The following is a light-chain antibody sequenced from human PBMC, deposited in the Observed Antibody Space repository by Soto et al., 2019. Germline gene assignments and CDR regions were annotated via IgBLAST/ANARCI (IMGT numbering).Light chain of an antibody. CDR1: SSNIGSNY. CDR2: RNN. Sequence: QSVLTQPPSASGTPGQRVTISCSGSSSNIGSNYVYWYQQLPGTAPKLLFYRNNQRPSGVPDRFSGSKSGTSASLAISGLRSEDEADYYCAAWDDSLSGLYVVFGGGTKLTVL. J-gene: IGLJ2*01. V-gene: IGLV1-47*01. CDR3: AAWDDSLSGLYVV.